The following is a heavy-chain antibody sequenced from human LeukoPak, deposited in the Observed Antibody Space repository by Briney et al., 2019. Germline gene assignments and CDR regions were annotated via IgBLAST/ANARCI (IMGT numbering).Heavy chain of an antibody. Sequence: SETLSLTCTVSGGSISSYYWSWIRQPPGKELEWIGYIYYSGSTNYNPSLKSRVTISVDTSKNQFSLKLSSVTAADTAVYYCARDRRCSSTSCPDGLWFDPWGQGTLVTVSS. CDR1: GGSISSYY. V-gene: IGHV4-59*01. J-gene: IGHJ5*02. CDR2: IYYSGST. D-gene: IGHD2-2*01. CDR3: ARDRRCSSTSCPDGLWFDP.